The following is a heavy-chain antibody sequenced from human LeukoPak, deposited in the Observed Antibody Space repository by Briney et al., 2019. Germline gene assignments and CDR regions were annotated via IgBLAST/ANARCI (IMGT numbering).Heavy chain of an antibody. V-gene: IGHV3-30-3*01. CDR3: ARDATYYYDSSGPTHLDY. D-gene: IGHD3-22*01. CDR1: GFTFSSYA. CDR2: ISYDGSNK. J-gene: IGHJ4*02. Sequence: PGGSLRLSCAASGFTFSSYAMHWVRQAPGKGLEWVAVISYDGSNKYYADSVKGRFTISRDNSKNTLYLQMNSLRAEDTAVYYCARDATYYYDSSGPTHLDYWGQGTLVTVSS.